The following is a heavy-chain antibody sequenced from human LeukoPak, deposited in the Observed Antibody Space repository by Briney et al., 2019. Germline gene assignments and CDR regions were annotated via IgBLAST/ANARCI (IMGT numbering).Heavy chain of an antibody. CDR3: ARDGQLNSFDY. J-gene: IGHJ4*02. Sequence: GGSLTLSCAVSGFTISSNYMSCGRQAPAKGLECISFISSAGSTSSADSVKGRFTIPRDNSQNTGYLQMTSLRAENTAVYYCARDGQLNSFDYGGKGPLVTVSS. D-gene: IGHD5-18*01. CDR2: ISSAGST. CDR1: GFTISSNY. V-gene: IGHV3-53*01.